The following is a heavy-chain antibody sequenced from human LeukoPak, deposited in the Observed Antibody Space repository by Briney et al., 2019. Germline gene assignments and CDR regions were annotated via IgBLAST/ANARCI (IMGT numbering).Heavy chain of an antibody. V-gene: IGHV3-66*01. D-gene: IGHD2-2*02. CDR3: ARIPQYQLLYRVRLERYFDY. CDR1: GFTVSNNY. Sequence: GGSLRLSCAASGFTVSNNYMTWVRQAPGKGLEWVSLIYSAGSTYYADSVKGRFTISRDNSKNTVYLQMNSLRAEDTAVYYCARIPQYQLLYRVRLERYFDYWGQGTLVTVSS. CDR2: IYSAGST. J-gene: IGHJ4*02.